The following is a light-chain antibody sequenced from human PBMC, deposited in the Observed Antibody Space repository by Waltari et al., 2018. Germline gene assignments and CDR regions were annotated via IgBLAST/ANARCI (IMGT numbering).Light chain of an antibody. CDR2: CAS. CDR1: QSVSSS. CDR3: QQYSNWPQYS. J-gene: IGKJ2*03. Sequence: EIVLTQSPATLSLSPGERATLSCRASQSVSSSLAWYQQKPGQAPRLLIYCASSRATGIPDRFSGSGSGTDFTLTISSLEPEDFAVYYCQQYSNWPQYSFGQGTKVEIK. V-gene: IGKV3-15*01.